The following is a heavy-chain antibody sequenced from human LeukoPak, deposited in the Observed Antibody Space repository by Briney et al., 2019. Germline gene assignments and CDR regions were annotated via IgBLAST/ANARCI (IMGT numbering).Heavy chain of an antibody. CDR3: ARVGGYTGFGYYYYYMDV. J-gene: IGHJ6*03. Sequence: ASVKVSCKASGYTFTSCYMHWVRQAPGQGLEWMGIINPSGGSTSHAQKFQGRVTMTRDMSTSTVYMELSSLRSEDTAVYYCARVGGYTGFGYYYYYMDVWGKGTTVTVSS. D-gene: IGHD3-10*01. CDR1: GYTFTSCY. CDR2: INPSGGST. V-gene: IGHV1-46*01.